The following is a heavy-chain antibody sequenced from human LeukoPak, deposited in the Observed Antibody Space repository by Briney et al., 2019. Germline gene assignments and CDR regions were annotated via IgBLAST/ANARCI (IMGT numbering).Heavy chain of an antibody. V-gene: IGHV1-46*03. CDR1: VYTFTSYY. J-gene: IGHJ4*02. CDR2: IKPSGGST. D-gene: IGHD5-18*01. Sequence: ASVNVSCKSSVYTFTSYYMHWVRQAPGQGLEWMGIIKPSGGSTSYAHKFQGRVTSTHDTSTSTVYIELSSLRSEDTAVYYCARDSGIASYGDLGYWGQGTLVTVSS. CDR3: ARDSGIASYGDLGY.